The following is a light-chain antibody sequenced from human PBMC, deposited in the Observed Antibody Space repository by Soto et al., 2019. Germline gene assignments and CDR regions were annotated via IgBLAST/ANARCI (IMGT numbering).Light chain of an antibody. Sequence: LAQPASVSGSPGQSITISCTGTSNDVGAYDSVSWYQQHPHKAPQVIIYRGTQRPSGASNRFSASTSSNAASLTISGLQADDEADYFCCSSAPESTYVCGTGTKATV. V-gene: IGLV2-23*01. CDR3: CSSAPESTYV. J-gene: IGLJ1*01. CDR1: SNDVGAYDS. CDR2: RGT.